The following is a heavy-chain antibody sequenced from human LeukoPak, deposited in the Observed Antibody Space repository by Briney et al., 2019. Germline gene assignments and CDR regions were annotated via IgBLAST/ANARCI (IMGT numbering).Heavy chain of an antibody. Sequence: PSETLSLTCAVYGGSFSGYHWSWIRQPPGKGLEWIGEINHSGSTNYNPSLKSRVTISVDTSKNQFSLKLSSVTAADTAVYYCARHGPVVVVVAATSAFDIWGQGTMVTVSS. CDR2: INHSGST. D-gene: IGHD2-15*01. CDR3: ARHGPVVVVVAATSAFDI. J-gene: IGHJ3*02. CDR1: GGSFSGYH. V-gene: IGHV4-34*01.